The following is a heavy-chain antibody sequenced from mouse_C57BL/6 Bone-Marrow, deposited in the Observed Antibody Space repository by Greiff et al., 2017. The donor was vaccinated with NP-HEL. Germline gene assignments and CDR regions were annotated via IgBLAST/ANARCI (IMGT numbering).Heavy chain of an antibody. CDR3: ARDYGSSYWYFDV. D-gene: IGHD1-1*01. V-gene: IGHV1-69*01. CDR1: GYTFTSYW. J-gene: IGHJ1*03. CDR2: IDPSDSYT. Sequence: QVQLQQPGAELVMPGASVKLSCKASGYTFTSYWMHWVKQRPGQGLEWIGEIDPSDSYTNYNQKFKGKATFTADTSSNTAYMQLSSLTTEDSAIYYCARDYGSSYWYFDVWGTGTTVTVSS.